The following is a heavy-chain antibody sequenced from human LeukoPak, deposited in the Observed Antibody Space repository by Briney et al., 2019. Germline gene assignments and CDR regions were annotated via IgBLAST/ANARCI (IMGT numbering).Heavy chain of an antibody. J-gene: IGHJ6*02. CDR1: GFTFSSYA. CDR3: AKDLYGYYAMDV. V-gene: IGHV3-30-3*01. Sequence: GGSLRLSCAASGFTFSSYAMHWVRQAPGKGLEWVAVISYDGSNKYYADSVKGRFTISRDNSKNTLYLQMNSLRVEDTAVYYCAKDLYGYYAMDVWGQGTTVTVSS. D-gene: IGHD3-10*01. CDR2: ISYDGSNK.